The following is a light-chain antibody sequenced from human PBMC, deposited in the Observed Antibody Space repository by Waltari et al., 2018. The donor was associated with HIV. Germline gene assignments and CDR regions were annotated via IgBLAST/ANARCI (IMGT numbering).Light chain of an antibody. CDR2: DDS. CDR3: QVWDSSSDHPV. Sequence: SYVLTQPPSVSVATGQTARITCGGHNIGSKSVHWYQQRPGQAPVLVVYDDSDRPSAVVERFSGSNSGNTATLTISRVEAGDEADDYCQVWDSSSDHPVFGGGTKLTVL. J-gene: IGLJ3*02. CDR1: NIGSKS. V-gene: IGLV3-21*02.